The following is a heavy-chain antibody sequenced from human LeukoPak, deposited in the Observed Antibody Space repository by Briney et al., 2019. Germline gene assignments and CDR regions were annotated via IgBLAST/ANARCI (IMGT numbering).Heavy chain of an antibody. CDR3: ARETAATSPLMYYFGY. CDR1: GFTFSSYS. Sequence: GGSLRLSCAASGFTFSSYSMNWVRQAPGKGLEWVAVISYDGGNKYYADSLTGRFTISRDNSKNTLYLQMNSLTAADTAVYYCARETAATSPLMYYFGYWGQGTLVTVPS. D-gene: IGHD6-13*01. CDR2: ISYDGGNK. V-gene: IGHV3-30*03. J-gene: IGHJ4*02.